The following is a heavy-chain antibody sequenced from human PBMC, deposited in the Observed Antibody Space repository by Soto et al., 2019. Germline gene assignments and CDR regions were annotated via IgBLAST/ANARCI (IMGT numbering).Heavy chain of an antibody. CDR2: INHSGST. CDR1: GGSFSGYY. Sequence: SETLSLTCAVYGGSFSGYYWSWIRQPPGKGLEWIGEINHSGSTNYNPSLKSRVTISVDTSKNQFSLKLSSVTAADTAVYYCARGGRDCSGGSCYPMHRYYGMDVWGQGTTVTVSS. V-gene: IGHV4-34*01. J-gene: IGHJ6*02. CDR3: ARGGRDCSGGSCYPMHRYYGMDV. D-gene: IGHD2-15*01.